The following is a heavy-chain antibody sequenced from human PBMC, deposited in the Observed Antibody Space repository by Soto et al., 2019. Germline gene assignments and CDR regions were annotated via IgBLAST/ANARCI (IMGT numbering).Heavy chain of an antibody. CDR2: IFYSGST. D-gene: IGHD2-21*02. Sequence: PSETLSLTCTVSGGSISSSSYYWGWIRQPPGKGLEWIGSIFYSGSTYYNPSLKSRVTISVDTSKNQFSLKLTSVTAADTAVYYCARGSVVTPIRLFDPWGQRTLDTGSS. CDR1: GGSISSSSYY. V-gene: IGHV4-39*01. J-gene: IGHJ5*02. CDR3: ARGSVVTPIRLFDP.